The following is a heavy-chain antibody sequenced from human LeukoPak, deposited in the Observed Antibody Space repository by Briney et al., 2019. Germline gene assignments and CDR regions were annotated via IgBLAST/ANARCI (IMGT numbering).Heavy chain of an antibody. V-gene: IGHV3-74*01. D-gene: IGHD1-26*01. CDR2: IDIDGSST. CDR3: VRGSNYYFDY. Sequence: GGSLRLSCAASGFTFRNYWMHWVRQAPGKGLVWVSRIDIDGSSTTYADSVKGRFTISRDNAKNTLFLQMNSLRAEDTAVYDCVRGSNYYFDYWGQGTLVTVSS. CDR1: GFTFRNYW. J-gene: IGHJ4*02.